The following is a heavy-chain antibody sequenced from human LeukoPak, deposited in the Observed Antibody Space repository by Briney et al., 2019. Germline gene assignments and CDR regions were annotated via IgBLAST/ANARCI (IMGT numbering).Heavy chain of an antibody. V-gene: IGHV3-43*02. CDR1: GFTFSNYA. CDR3: AKDIGSGSYYNIHYYGMDV. Sequence: GGSLRLSCAASGFTFSNYAMIWVRQAPGKGLEWVSLISWDGGSTYYADSVKGRFTISRDNSKNSLYLQMNSLRTEDTALYYCAKDIGSGSYYNIHYYGMDVWGQGTTVTVSS. CDR2: ISWDGGST. D-gene: IGHD3-10*01. J-gene: IGHJ6*02.